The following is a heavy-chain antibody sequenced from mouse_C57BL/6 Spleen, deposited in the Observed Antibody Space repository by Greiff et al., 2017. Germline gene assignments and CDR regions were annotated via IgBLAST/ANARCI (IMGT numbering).Heavy chain of an antibody. CDR1: GYTFTDYY. CDR2: IYPGSGNT. V-gene: IGHV1-76*01. D-gene: IGHD3-1*01. Sequence: QVQLQQSGAELVRPGASVKLSCKASGYTFTDYYINWVKQRPGQGLEWIARIYPGSGNTYYNEKFKGKATLTAEKSSSTAYMQLSSLASEDSAVYFCARSGGGWFAYWGQGTLVTVSA. CDR3: ARSGGGWFAY. J-gene: IGHJ3*01.